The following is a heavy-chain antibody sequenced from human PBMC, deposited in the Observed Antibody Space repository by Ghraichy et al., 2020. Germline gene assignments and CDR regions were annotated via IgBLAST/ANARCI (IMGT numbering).Heavy chain of an antibody. V-gene: IGHV4-39*01. Sequence: SETLSLTCTVSGGSISSSRYYWGWIRQPPGKGLEWIGSIYYSGSTYFNPSLKSRVTISVDTSKNQFSLKLSSVTAADTAVYYCARLTPADFWSGYYNDYYSGMDVWGQGTTVTVSS. CDR3: ARLTPADFWSGYYNDYYSGMDV. CDR2: IYYSGST. CDR1: GGSISSSRYY. D-gene: IGHD3-3*01. J-gene: IGHJ6*02.